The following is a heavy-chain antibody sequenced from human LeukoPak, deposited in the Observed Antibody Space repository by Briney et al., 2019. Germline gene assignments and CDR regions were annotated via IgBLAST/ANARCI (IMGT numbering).Heavy chain of an antibody. D-gene: IGHD3-10*01. CDR2: IYTSGST. CDR3: AREAPPGYGSGSYSWFDP. J-gene: IGHJ5*02. V-gene: IGHV4-4*07. Sequence: SETLSLTCTVSGGSISSYYWSWIRQPAGKGLEWIGRIYTSGSTNYNPSLKSRVTMSVDTSKNQFSLKLSSVTAADTAVYYCAREAPPGYGSGSYSWFDPWGQGTLVTVSS. CDR1: GGSISSYY.